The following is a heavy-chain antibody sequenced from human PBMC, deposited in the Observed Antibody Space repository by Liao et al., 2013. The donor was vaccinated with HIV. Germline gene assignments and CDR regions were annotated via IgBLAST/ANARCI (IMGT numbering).Heavy chain of an antibody. CDR2: IHPTGNT. CDR1: GGSINSYY. D-gene: IGHD6-13*01. V-gene: IGHV4-4*07. Sequence: QVHLQESGPGLVKPSETLSLTCTVSGGSINSYYWSWLRQSAGKGLEWIGRIHPTGNTNYNPSLKSRVTISVDSSTNRFSLLLTSVTAADTAVYYCASLGAASPFDYWGQGILVTVSS. CDR3: ASLGAASPFDY. J-gene: IGHJ4*02.